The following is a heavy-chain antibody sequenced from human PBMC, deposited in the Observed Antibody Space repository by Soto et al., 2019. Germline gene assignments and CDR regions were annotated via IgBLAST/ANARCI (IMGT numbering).Heavy chain of an antibody. J-gene: IGHJ4*02. D-gene: IGHD3-10*01. CDR1: GNTFTSYD. CDR3: ARGRASGSYYLLDY. V-gene: IGHV1-8*01. CDR2: INPNSGNI. Sequence: ASVKVSCKASGNTFTSYDINWVRQATGHGLEWMGWINPNSGNIGYAQKFQGRVTMTRDTAMRTAYMEVSRLRSDDTAVYYCARGRASGSYYLLDYWGQGTLVTISS.